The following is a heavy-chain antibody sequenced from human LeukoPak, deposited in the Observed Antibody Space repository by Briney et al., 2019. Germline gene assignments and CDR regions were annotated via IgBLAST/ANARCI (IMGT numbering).Heavy chain of an antibody. V-gene: IGHV4-59*12. D-gene: IGHD1-7*01. CDR3: ARQELAFDY. Sequence: SETLSLTCTVSGGSISSYYWSWIRQPPGKGLEWIGYIYYSGTTNYNPSLKSRVTISVDTSKNQFSLKLSSVTAADTAVYYCARQELAFDYWGQGTLVTVSS. CDR1: GGSISSYY. J-gene: IGHJ4*02. CDR2: IYYSGTT.